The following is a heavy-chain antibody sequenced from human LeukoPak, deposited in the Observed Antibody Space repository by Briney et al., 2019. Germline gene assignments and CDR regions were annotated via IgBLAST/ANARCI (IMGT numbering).Heavy chain of an antibody. CDR2: ISSGSTHI. J-gene: IGHJ5*01. D-gene: IGHD2-21*02. CDR1: GFTFISLYN. Sequence: GGSLRLSCAPSGFTFISLYNFNWVRQAPGKGLEWVSSISSGSTHIYYAASVKGRFNISRDNAKNSMYLQMNSLRAEDTAVYDCVRGACDGDCYGNGFDCWGQGTPVTVSS. V-gene: IGHV3-21*01. CDR3: VRGACDGDCYGNGFDC.